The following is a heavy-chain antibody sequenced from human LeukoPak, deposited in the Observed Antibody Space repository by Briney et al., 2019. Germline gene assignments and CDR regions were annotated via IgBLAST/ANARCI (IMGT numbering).Heavy chain of an antibody. CDR3: ARHKVAVAGIFDY. J-gene: IGHJ4*02. D-gene: IGHD6-19*01. CDR2: IYYSGST. V-gene: IGHV4-59*08. CDR1: GGSISSYY. Sequence: SETLSLTCTVSGGSISSYYWSWIRQPPGKGLEWIGYIYYSGSTNYNPSLKSRVTISVDTSKNQFSLKLSSVTAADTAVYYCARHKVAVAGIFDYWGQGTLVTVSS.